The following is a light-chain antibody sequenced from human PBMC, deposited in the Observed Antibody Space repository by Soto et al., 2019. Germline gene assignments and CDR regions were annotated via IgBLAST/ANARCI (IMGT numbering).Light chain of an antibody. V-gene: IGLV2-23*02. Sequence: QSALTQPASVSGSPGQSITISCTGTNSDVGNYNLVSWYQQHPGKAPKLMMYEVTKPPSGVSNRFSGSKAGNAASLTISGLQAEDEADYYCCSYAGSATWVFGGGTKVTVL. CDR1: NSDVGNYNL. CDR2: EVT. CDR3: CSYAGSATWV. J-gene: IGLJ3*02.